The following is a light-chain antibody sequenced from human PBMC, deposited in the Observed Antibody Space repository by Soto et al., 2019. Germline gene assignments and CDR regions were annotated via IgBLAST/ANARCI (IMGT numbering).Light chain of an antibody. CDR1: QTISSW. Sequence: DIQMTQSPSTLSGSVGDRVTITCRASQTISSWLAWCQQKPGKAAKLLIYKASTLKSGVPSRFSGSGSGTEFTLTISSLQPDDFATYYCQHYNSYSEAFGQGTKVDIK. CDR2: KAS. CDR3: QHYNSYSEA. V-gene: IGKV1-5*03. J-gene: IGKJ1*01.